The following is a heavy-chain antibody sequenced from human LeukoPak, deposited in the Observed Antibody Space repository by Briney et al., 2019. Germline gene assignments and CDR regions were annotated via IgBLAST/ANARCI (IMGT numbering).Heavy chain of an antibody. J-gene: IGHJ4*02. V-gene: IGHV3-30-3*01. CDR2: ISYDGSNK. CDR3: ARAGGALDY. D-gene: IGHD2-21*01. Sequence: GGSLRLSCAASGFTFSSYAMHWVRQAPGKGLEWVAVISYDGSNKYYADSVKGRFTISGDNSKNTLYLQMNSLRAEDTAVYYCARAGGALDYWGQGTLVTVSS. CDR1: GFTFSSYA.